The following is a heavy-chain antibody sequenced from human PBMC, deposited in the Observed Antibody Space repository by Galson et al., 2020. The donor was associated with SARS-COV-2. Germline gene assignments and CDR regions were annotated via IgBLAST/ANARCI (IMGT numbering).Heavy chain of an antibody. D-gene: IGHD3-10*01. CDR2: IYCRGST. J-gene: IGHJ5*02. V-gene: IGHV4-39*07. Sequence: SETLSLTCTVSGGSISSSSYYWGWIRQPPGKGLEWIGYIYCRGSTYYNPSLKSRVTISVDTSMNQFSLKLSSVTAADTAVYYCAITSAAPSGFDPWGQGTLVTVSS. CDR3: AITSAAPSGFDP. CDR1: GGSISSSSYY.